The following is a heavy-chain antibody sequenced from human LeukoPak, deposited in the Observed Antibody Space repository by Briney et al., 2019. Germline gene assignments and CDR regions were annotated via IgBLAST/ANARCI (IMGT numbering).Heavy chain of an antibody. CDR3: ARLTGKTWIQLWSPRVFDY. CDR1: GGSISSYY. Sequence: SETLSLTCTVSGGSISSYYWSWIRQPPGKGLEWIGYIYYSGSTNYNPSLKSRVTISVDTSKNQFSLKLSSVTAADTAVYYCARLTGKTWIQLWSPRVFDYWGQGTLVTVSS. J-gene: IGHJ4*02. CDR2: IYYSGST. V-gene: IGHV4-59*08. D-gene: IGHD5-18*01.